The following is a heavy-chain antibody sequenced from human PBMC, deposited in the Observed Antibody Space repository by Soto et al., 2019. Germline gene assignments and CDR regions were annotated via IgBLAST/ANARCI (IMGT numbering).Heavy chain of an antibody. J-gene: IGHJ4*02. D-gene: IGHD6-19*01. V-gene: IGHV3-30*18. CDR3: AKGKSSGWYGSYYFDY. CDR1: GFTFSSYG. Sequence: QVQLVESGGGVVQPGRSLRLSCAASGFTFSSYGMHWVRQAPGKGLEWVAVISYDGSNKYYADSVKGRFTISRDNSKNTRYLQMNGLRAEDTAVYYCAKGKSSGWYGSYYFDYWGQGTLVTVSS. CDR2: ISYDGSNK.